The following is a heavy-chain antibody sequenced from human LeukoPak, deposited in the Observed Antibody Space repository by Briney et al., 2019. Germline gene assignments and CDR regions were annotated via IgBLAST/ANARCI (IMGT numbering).Heavy chain of an antibody. CDR2: IYYSGST. CDR3: ARGRRVGAHYFDY. D-gene: IGHD1-26*01. J-gene: IGHJ4*02. CDR1: GGSISSGDYY. V-gene: IGHV4-30-4*01. Sequence: SETLSLTCTVSGGSISSGDYYWSWIRQPPGKGLEWIGYIYYSGSTYYNPSLKSRNTISTISVDTSKNQFSLKLSSVTAADTAVYYCARGRRVGAHYFDYWGQGTLVTVSS.